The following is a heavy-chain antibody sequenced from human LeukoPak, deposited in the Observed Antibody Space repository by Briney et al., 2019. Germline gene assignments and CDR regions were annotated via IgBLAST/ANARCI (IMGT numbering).Heavy chain of an antibody. V-gene: IGHV1-2*02. J-gene: IGHJ4*02. CDR1: GYTFTGYY. CDR3: ARDYSSSWTEGYYFDY. CDR2: INPNSGGT. D-gene: IGHD6-13*01. Sequence: ASVKVSCKASGYTFTGYYMHWVRQAPGQGLEWMGWINPNSGGTNYAQKLQGRVTMTRDTSISTAYMELSRLRSDDTAVYYCARDYSSSWTEGYYFDYWGQGTLVTVSS.